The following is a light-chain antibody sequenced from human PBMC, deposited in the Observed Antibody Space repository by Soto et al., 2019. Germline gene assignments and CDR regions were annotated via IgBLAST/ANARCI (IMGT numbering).Light chain of an antibody. CDR1: QSVSSYS. V-gene: IGKV3-20*01. Sequence: EIVLTQSPGTLSLSPGERATLSCRTSQSVSSYSLAWYEQKPGQAPRLVIGGASSRATGIPDRFSGSGSGTDFTLTISRLEPEDFAVYYCQQCGSSPLTFGGGTKVDIK. CDR2: GAS. CDR3: QQCGSSPLT. J-gene: IGKJ4*01.